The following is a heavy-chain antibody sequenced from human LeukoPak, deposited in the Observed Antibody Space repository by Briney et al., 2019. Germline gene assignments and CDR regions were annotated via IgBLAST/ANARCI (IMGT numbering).Heavy chain of an antibody. Sequence: PGGSLRLXCAASGFTFSSYSMNWVRLAPGKGLEWVSSISSSSSYIYYADSVKGRFTVSRDNAKNSLYLQINSLRAEDTAVYYCARIDYYDSSGLFDYWGQGTLVTVSS. D-gene: IGHD3-22*01. J-gene: IGHJ4*02. CDR1: GFTFSSYS. CDR3: ARIDYYDSSGLFDY. V-gene: IGHV3-21*01. CDR2: ISSSSSYI.